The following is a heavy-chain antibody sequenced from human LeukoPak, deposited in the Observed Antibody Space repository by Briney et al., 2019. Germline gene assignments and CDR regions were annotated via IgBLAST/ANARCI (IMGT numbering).Heavy chain of an antibody. CDR3: ARHQGAGEYPFDY. CDR1: GYTFTSYY. Sequence: ASVKVSCKASGYTFTSYYMHWVRQAPGQGLERMGIINPGDSSTTYAQKFQGRVTMTRDTSTSTVYMELSSLRSEGTAVYYCARHQGAGEYPFDYWGQGTLVTVS. D-gene: IGHD3-16*01. J-gene: IGHJ4*02. V-gene: IGHV1-46*01. CDR2: INPGDSST.